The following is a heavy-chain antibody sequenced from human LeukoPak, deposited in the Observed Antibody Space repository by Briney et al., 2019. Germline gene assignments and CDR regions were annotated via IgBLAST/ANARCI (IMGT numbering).Heavy chain of an antibody. CDR2: IWYDGSNK. D-gene: IGHD1-26*01. CDR3: ARGNSGIYSHFDY. J-gene: IGHJ4*02. CDR1: GFTFSSYG. V-gene: IGHV3-33*08. Sequence: GGSLRLSCAASGFTFSSYGMHWVRQAPGKGLEWVAVIWYDGSNKYYADSVKGRFTISRDNSKNTLWLQMNSLRPEDTAVYYCARGNSGIYSHFDYWGQGTLVTVSS.